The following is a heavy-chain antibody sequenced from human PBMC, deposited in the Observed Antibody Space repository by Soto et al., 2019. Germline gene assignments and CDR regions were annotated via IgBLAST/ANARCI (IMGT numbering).Heavy chain of an antibody. J-gene: IGHJ6*02. CDR1: GFTFSSYS. CDR2: ISSSSSTI. Sequence: LRLSCAASGFTFSSYSMNWVRQAPGKGLEWVSYISSSSSTIYYADSVKGRFTISRDNAKNSLYLQMNSLRDEDTAVYYCARDIVVVTAATERGYYYYYYGMDVCGQRTTVTVSS. V-gene: IGHV3-48*02. D-gene: IGHD2-2*01. CDR3: ARDIVVVTAATERGYYYYYYGMDV.